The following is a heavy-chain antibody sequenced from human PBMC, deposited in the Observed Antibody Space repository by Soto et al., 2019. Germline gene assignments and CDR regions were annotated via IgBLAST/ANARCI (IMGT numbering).Heavy chain of an antibody. D-gene: IGHD3-10*01. J-gene: IGHJ4*02. V-gene: IGHV3-15*01. CDR1: GLTCSGAW. CDR3: TTDVTGSYGGDY. CDR2: IKGKVDGGAS. Sequence: EVELVQSGGKLVNPGGSLTLSCATSGLTCSGAWLSWVRQAPGKGLEWVGRIKGKVDGGASDYAAPVIGIFVISRDYSKETLYLPINSLKTEEAAVYFCTTDVTGSYGGDYWGQGTPVTVSS.